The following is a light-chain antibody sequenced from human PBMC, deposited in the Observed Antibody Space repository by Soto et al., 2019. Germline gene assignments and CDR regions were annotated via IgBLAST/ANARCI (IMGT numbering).Light chain of an antibody. CDR3: QQYNSYSHT. V-gene: IGKV1-5*01. CDR2: DAS. CDR1: QSISSW. Sequence: DIQMTQSPSTLSASVGDRVTITCRASQSISSWLAWYQQKPGKSPKLLIYDASSLASGVPSRFRGSGSGTEFTLTISSLQPDDFATYYCQQYNSYSHTFGQGTKLEIK. J-gene: IGKJ2*01.